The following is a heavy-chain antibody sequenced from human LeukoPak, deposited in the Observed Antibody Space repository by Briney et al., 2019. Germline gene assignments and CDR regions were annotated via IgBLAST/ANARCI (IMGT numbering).Heavy chain of an antibody. D-gene: IGHD1-7*01. V-gene: IGHV3-21*01. J-gene: IGHJ6*03. CDR1: GFTFGDYA. Sequence: GGSLRLSCTASGFTFGDYAMSWFRQAPGKGLEWVSSISSSSSYIYYADSLEGRFTISRDNAKNSLYLQMNSLRAEDTAVYYCARDVSDTPWNFYYYYYMDVWGKGTTVTISS. CDR3: ARDVSDTPWNFYYYYYMDV. CDR2: ISSSSSYI.